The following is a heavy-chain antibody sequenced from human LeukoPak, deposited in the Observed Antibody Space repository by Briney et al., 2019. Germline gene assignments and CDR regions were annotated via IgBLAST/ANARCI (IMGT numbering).Heavy chain of an antibody. D-gene: IGHD2-15*01. Sequence: GGSLRLSCAASRFTFSDYWMHWGRQGPGKGLVWVSRINSDTSRPSYADSVKGRFTISRDTAKNILYMQMNSLRVEDTALYYCARETREAGSGDHQTDSFDVWGQGTMVSVSS. J-gene: IGHJ3*01. CDR1: RFTFSDYW. CDR3: ARETREAGSGDHQTDSFDV. V-gene: IGHV3-74*01. CDR2: INSDTSRP.